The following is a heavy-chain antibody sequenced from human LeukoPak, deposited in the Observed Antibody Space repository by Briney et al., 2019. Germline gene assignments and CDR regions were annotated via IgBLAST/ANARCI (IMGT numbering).Heavy chain of an antibody. CDR2: IWYDGSNK. CDR3: ARDLWVAAGGSAFDI. J-gene: IGHJ3*02. Sequence: GWALRLSRPACGFILSSHGLHLVRQAPGKVLEGVAVIWYDGSNKYYPVSVMGRFTISRDNSKNTQYVQMNRLRAEDTAVYYCARDLWVAAGGSAFDIWGQGTMVTVSS. D-gene: IGHD6-13*01. CDR1: GFILSSHG. V-gene: IGHV3-33*01.